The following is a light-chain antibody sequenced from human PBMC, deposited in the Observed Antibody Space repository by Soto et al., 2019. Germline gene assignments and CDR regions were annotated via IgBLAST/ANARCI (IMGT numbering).Light chain of an antibody. J-gene: IGLJ1*01. CDR1: KSDIGIYAF. Sequence: QSALTQPPSASGSPGQSVTISCTGSKSDIGIYAFVSWYQHHPGKAPRLIIYEVVQRPSVVPDRFSGSKSGNTASLTVSGLQAADEADYFCKSYAGSNTYVFGTGTKVTVL. V-gene: IGLV2-8*01. CDR3: KSYAGSNTYV. CDR2: EVV.